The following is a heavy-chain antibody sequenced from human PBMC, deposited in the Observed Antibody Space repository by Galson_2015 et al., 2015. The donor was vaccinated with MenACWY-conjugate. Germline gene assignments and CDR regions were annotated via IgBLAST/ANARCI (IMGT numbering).Heavy chain of an antibody. J-gene: IGHJ4*02. V-gene: IGHV5-51*01. CDR2: IYPADSDV. D-gene: IGHD2-15*01. Sequence: QSGAEVKKPGESLQISCMTSGYSFTNYWIGWVRLMAGKGLEWMGIIYPADSDVRYSPSFRGQVTISADRSISTAYVQWSSLKASDTAVYYCARLGSGSALFYFDFWGQGTLVTVSS. CDR1: GYSFTNYW. CDR3: ARLGSGSALFYFDF.